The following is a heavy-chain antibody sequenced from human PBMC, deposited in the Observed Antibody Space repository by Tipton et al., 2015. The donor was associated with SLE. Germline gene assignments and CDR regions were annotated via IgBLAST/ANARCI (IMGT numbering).Heavy chain of an antibody. CDR1: GGSISSSSYY. J-gene: IGHJ6*02. CDR3: ARAVYYYDSSGYSYYYYGMDV. CDR2: IYYSGST. Sequence: TLSLTCTVSGGSISSSSYYWGWIRQPPGKGLEWIGSIYYSGSTYYNPSLKSRVTISVDTSKNQFSLKLSSVTAADTAVYYCARAVYYYDSSGYSYYYYGMDVWDQGP. D-gene: IGHD3-22*01. V-gene: IGHV4-39*07.